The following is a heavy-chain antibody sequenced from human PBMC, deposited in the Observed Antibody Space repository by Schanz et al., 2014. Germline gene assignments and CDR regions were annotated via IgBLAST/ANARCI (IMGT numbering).Heavy chain of an antibody. D-gene: IGHD1-26*01. CDR1: GFTFSSYA. V-gene: IGHV3-23*04. CDR2: ISGSGGST. Sequence: EVQLVESGGGLVQPGGSLRLSCAASGFTFSSYAMTWVRQAPGMGLEWVSAISGSGGSTYYADSVKGRFTISRDNSKNTLYLQMNSLRAEDTAVYYCARDHTTESYYSAGPPIDYWGQGTLVTVSS. CDR3: ARDHTTESYYSAGPPIDY. J-gene: IGHJ4*02.